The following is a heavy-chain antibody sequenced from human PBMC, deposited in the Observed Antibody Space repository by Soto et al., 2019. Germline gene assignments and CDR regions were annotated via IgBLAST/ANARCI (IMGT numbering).Heavy chain of an antibody. Sequence: GGSLRLSCAASGFTFSNYAMHWVRQAPGKGLGWVAFISYDGSNKYYADSVKGRFAISRDNSKNTLYLQMNSLRAEDTAVYYCARDSYGMDVWGQGTTVTVSS. J-gene: IGHJ6*02. CDR3: ARDSYGMDV. CDR1: GFTFSNYA. CDR2: ISYDGSNK. V-gene: IGHV3-30*09.